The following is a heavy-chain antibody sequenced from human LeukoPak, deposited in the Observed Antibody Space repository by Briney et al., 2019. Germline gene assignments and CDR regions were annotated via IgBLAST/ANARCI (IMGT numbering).Heavy chain of an antibody. J-gene: IGHJ3*02. D-gene: IGHD3-22*01. V-gene: IGHV3-48*01. CDR2: IGSSSSTI. Sequence: PGGSLRLSCAASGFIFSSYTMNWVRQAPGKGLEWVSYIGSSSSTIYYADSVKGRFTISRDNAKSSMYLQMDSLRADDTAVYYCAGDHYRRLYDSQARDTFDIWGQGTMVTVSS. CDR1: GFIFSSYT. CDR3: AGDHYRRLYDSQARDTFDI.